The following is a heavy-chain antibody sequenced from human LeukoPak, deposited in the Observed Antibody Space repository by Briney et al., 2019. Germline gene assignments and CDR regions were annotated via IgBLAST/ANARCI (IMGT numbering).Heavy chain of an antibody. CDR2: IYHTGTN. CDR1: GGSISSFY. J-gene: IGHJ4*02. CDR3: GRTPGFTSSHDF. Sequence: SETLSLTCTVSGGSISSFYWSWIRQPPGKGLEWIGYIYHTGTNNYSPSLKSRVNMSVDTSKKQVSLNLNSVTAADTAVYYCGRTPGFTSSHDFWGQGIMVTVSS. D-gene: IGHD2-2*01. V-gene: IGHV4-59*01.